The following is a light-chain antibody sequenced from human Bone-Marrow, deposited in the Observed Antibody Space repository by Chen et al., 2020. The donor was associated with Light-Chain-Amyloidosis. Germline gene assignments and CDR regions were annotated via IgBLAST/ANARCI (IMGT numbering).Light chain of an antibody. CDR3: QSYDSSLSDWV. Sequence: QSVLTQPPSVSGAPGQRATISCTGSSSNIGAGYDVHWYQQLPGTAPKLLIYVNTNRPSEIPDRSSGSKSGTSAALASTGLQAEDDANYYCQSYDSSLSDWVFGGGTTLTFL. J-gene: IGLJ3*02. CDR1: SSNIGAGYD. CDR2: VNT. V-gene: IGLV1-40*01.